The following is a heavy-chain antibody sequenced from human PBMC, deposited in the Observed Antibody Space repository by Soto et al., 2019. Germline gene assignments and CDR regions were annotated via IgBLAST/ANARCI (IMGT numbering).Heavy chain of an antibody. CDR3: ARDYYDILTGYPTGPDY. D-gene: IGHD3-9*01. CDR2: INPNSGNT. Sequence: ASVKVSCKASGYTFTGYSMHWVRQAPGQGLEWMGWINPNSGNTGYAQKFQGRVTMTRNTSISTAYMELSSLRSEDTAVYYCARDYYDILTGYPTGPDYWGQGTLVTVSS. CDR1: GYTFTGYS. V-gene: IGHV1-8*02. J-gene: IGHJ4*02.